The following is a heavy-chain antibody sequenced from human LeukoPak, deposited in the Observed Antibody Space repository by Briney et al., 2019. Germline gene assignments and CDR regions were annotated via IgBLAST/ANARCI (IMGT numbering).Heavy chain of an antibody. Sequence: GGSLRLSCAASGFTFDDYAMHWVRQAPGKGLEWVSGISWNSGSIGYADSVKGRFTISRDNAKNSLYLQMNSLRAEDTAVYYCARDRYGDYDYWGQGTLVTVSS. CDR3: ARDRYGDYDY. CDR2: ISWNSGSI. CDR1: GFTFDDYA. J-gene: IGHJ4*02. V-gene: IGHV3-9*01. D-gene: IGHD4-17*01.